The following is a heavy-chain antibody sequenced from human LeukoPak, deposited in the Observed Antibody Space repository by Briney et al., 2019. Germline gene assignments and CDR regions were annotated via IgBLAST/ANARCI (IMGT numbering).Heavy chain of an antibody. Sequence: GGSLRLSCAASGFSFRSYTMNWVRQPQGQGLEWVSNIGTSSTTIYYADSVKGRFTISRDNAKNALYLQMNSLRADDTAVYYCARFAAGGSYYYYMDVWGKGTTVTVSS. V-gene: IGHV3-48*01. CDR2: IGTSSTTI. J-gene: IGHJ6*03. D-gene: IGHD6-25*01. CDR1: GFSFRSYT. CDR3: ARFAAGGSYYYYMDV.